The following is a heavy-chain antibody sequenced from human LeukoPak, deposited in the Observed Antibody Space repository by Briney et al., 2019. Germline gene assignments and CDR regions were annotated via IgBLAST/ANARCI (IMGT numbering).Heavy chain of an antibody. CDR1: GGSISSSSYY. J-gene: IGHJ4*02. V-gene: IGHV4-39*01. CDR3: ASPAEEGPYYFDY. CDR2: IYYSGST. Sequence: SETLSLTCTVSGGSISSSSYYWGWIRQPPGKGLEWIGSIYYSGSTYYNPSLKSRVTISVDTSKNQFSLKLSSVTAADTAVYYCASPAEEGPYYFDYWGQGTLVTVSS.